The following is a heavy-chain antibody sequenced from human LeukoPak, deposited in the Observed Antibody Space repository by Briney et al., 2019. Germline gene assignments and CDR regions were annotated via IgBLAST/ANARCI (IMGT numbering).Heavy chain of an antibody. CDR1: SGSISSSPYY. CDR2: ISYSGTT. V-gene: IGHV4-39*01. J-gene: IGHJ4*02. Sequence: SETLSLTCTVSSGSISSSPYYWGWIRQSPGKGPEWIGSISYSGTTYYDPSLKSRVTISVDTSKNQFSLKLSSVTAADTAVYYCARGRGTRDYWGQGTLVTVSS. CDR3: ARGRGTRDY.